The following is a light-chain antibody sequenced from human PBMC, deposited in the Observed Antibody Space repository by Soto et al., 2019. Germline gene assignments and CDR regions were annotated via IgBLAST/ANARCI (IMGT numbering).Light chain of an antibody. CDR1: SGHSNYV. V-gene: IGLV4-69*01. J-gene: IGLJ2*01. CDR2: LNSDGSH. CDR3: QTWDTGLRV. Sequence: QLVLTQSPSASASLGASVKLTCTLSSGHSNYVIAWHQQQPEKGPRYLMKLNSDGSHSKGDVIPDRFSGSSSGAARYLTISSLRSEDEADYYCQTWDTGLRVFGGGTKLTVL.